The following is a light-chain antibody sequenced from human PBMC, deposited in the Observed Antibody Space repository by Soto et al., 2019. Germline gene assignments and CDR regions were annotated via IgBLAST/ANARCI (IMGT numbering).Light chain of an antibody. J-gene: IGKJ2*03. Sequence: DIQMTQSPSTLSASVGDRVTITCRASQSTSSWLAWYQHKPGKAPKLLIYKTSTLESGVPSRFSGSGAGTEFTPPIGLLEADGFGTFYCQQYSSYSYSFGQGTKLEIK. CDR1: QSTSSW. CDR2: KTS. CDR3: QQYSSYSYS. V-gene: IGKV1-5*03.